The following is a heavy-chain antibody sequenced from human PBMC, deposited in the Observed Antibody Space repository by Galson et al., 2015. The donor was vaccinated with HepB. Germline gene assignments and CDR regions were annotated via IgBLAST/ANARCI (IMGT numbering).Heavy chain of an antibody. CDR1: GFTFSSYT. J-gene: IGHJ4*02. D-gene: IGHD1-14*01. CDR2: IIPILGIA. V-gene: IGHV1-69*02. CDR3: ARGRLAEWADFDY. Sequence: SVRVSCKASGFTFSSYTISWVRQAPGQGLEWMGRIIPILGIANYAQKFQGRVTITADKSTITAYMELSSLRSEDTAVYYCARGRLAEWADFDYWGQGTLVTVSS.